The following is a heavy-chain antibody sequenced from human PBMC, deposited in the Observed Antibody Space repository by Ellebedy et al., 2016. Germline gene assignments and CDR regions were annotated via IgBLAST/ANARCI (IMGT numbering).Heavy chain of an antibody. V-gene: IGHV4-34*01. Sequence: SETLSLTXAVYGGSFSGYYWSWIRQPPGKGLEWIGEINHSGSTNYNPSLKSRVTISVDTSKNQFSLKLSSVTAADTAVYYCARLAAAMYNWFDPWGQGTLVTVSS. D-gene: IGHD6-13*01. CDR1: GGSFSGYY. CDR3: ARLAAAMYNWFDP. CDR2: INHSGST. J-gene: IGHJ5*02.